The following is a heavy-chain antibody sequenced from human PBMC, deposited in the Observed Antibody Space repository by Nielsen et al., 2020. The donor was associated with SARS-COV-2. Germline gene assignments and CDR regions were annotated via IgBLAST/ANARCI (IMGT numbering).Heavy chain of an antibody. Sequence: GGSLRLSCAASGFTFSSYGMHWVRQAPGKGLEWVAFIRYDGSNKYYADSVKGRFTISRDNSKNTLYLQMNSLRAEDTAVYYCAKVWGGSGWYYFDYWGQGTLVTVSS. CDR2: IRYDGSNK. V-gene: IGHV3-30*02. D-gene: IGHD6-19*01. CDR1: GFTFSSYG. CDR3: AKVWGGSGWYYFDY. J-gene: IGHJ4*02.